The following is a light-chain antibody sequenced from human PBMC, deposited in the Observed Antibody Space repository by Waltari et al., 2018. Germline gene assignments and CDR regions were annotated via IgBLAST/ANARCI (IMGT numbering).Light chain of an antibody. V-gene: IGKV4-1*01. CDR1: QSVLYSSNTKNH. Sequence: DIVMTQSPDSLAVSLGERATINCKTSQSVLYSSNTKNHLAWHQQKPGQPPKLLIHWASTRESGVPDRFSGSGSGTHFTLTISSLQAEDVAVYYCQQYYSTPWTFGQGTKVEIK. J-gene: IGKJ1*01. CDR2: WAS. CDR3: QQYYSTPWT.